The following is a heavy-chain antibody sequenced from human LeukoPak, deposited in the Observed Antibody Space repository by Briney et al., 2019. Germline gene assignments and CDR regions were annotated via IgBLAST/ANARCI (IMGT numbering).Heavy chain of an antibody. D-gene: IGHD5-18*01. V-gene: IGHV3-49*03. J-gene: IGHJ4*02. Sequence: GGSLRLSCTASGFTFGDYAMSWFRQAPGKGLEWVGFIRSKAYGGTTEYAASVKGRFTISRDDSKSIAYLQMNSLKTEDTAVYYCTRGLTGTLGYSYGSTLFDYWGQGTLVTVSS. CDR1: GFTFGDYA. CDR2: IRSKAYGGTT. CDR3: TRGLTGTLGYSYGSTLFDY.